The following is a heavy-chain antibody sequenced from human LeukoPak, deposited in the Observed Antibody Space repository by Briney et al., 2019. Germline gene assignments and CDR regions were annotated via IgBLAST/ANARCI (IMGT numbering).Heavy chain of an antibody. Sequence: ASVKASCKASGYTFTGYYMHWVRQAPGQGLEWMGWINPNSGGTNYAQKFQGRVTMTRDTSISTAYMELSRLRSDDTAVYYCAREAAAGTFADYWGQGTLVTVSS. V-gene: IGHV1-2*02. CDR2: INPNSGGT. CDR3: AREAAAGTFADY. CDR1: GYTFTGYY. J-gene: IGHJ4*02. D-gene: IGHD6-13*01.